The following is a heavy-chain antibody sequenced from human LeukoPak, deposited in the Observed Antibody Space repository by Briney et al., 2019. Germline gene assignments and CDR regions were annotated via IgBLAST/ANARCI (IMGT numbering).Heavy chain of an antibody. Sequence: SETLSLTCTVSGGSISSSSYYWGWIRQPPGKGLECIGNINYSGSTYYNPSLKSRVTISADTSKNQFSLTLGSVSATDTAVYYCVSPRGFSYGYFDYWGQGTLVTVSS. V-gene: IGHV4-39*01. J-gene: IGHJ4*02. CDR1: GGSISSSSYY. D-gene: IGHD5-18*01. CDR2: INYSGST. CDR3: VSPRGFSYGYFDY.